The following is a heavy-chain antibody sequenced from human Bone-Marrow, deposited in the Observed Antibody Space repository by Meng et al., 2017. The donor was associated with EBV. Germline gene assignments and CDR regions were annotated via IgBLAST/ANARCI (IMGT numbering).Heavy chain of an antibody. CDR3: ARVSIAVAGIGP. Sequence: QAQLVQSGAEGKTPGAAVKVPSTASGYTFTSYYMQWVRQAPGQGLEWMGIINPSGGSTSYAQKFQGRVTMTRDTSTSTVYMELSSLRSEDTAVYYCARVSIAVAGIGPWGQGTLVTVSS. V-gene: IGHV1-46*01. J-gene: IGHJ5*02. CDR2: INPSGGST. D-gene: IGHD6-19*01. CDR1: GYTFTSYY.